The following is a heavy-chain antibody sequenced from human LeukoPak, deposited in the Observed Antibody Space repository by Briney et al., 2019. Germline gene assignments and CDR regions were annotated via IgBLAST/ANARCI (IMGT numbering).Heavy chain of an antibody. J-gene: IGHJ4*02. CDR3: AGGSSGWFPGRGFYYFDY. CDR2: INHSGST. CDR1: GGSFSGYY. D-gene: IGHD6-19*01. V-gene: IGHV4-34*01. Sequence: SETLSLTCAVCGGSFSGYYWSWIRQPPGKGLEWIGEINHSGSTNYNPSLKSRVTISVDTSKNQFSLKLSSVTAADTAVYYCAGGSSGWFPGRGFYYFDYWGQGTLVTVSS.